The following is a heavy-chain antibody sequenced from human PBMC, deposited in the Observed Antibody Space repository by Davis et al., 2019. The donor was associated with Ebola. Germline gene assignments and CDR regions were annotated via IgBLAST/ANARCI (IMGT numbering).Heavy chain of an antibody. D-gene: IGHD6-19*01. V-gene: IGHV4-59*01. J-gene: IGHJ4*02. CDR3: ASVAYSSGWGAIDY. CDR2: IYYSGSP. CDR1: GGSISSYY. Sequence: SETLSLTCTVSGGSISSYYWSWIRQPPGKGLEWIGYIYYSGSPNYNPSLKSRVTISVDTSKNQFSLKLSSVTAADTAVYYCASVAYSSGWGAIDYWGQGTLVTVSS.